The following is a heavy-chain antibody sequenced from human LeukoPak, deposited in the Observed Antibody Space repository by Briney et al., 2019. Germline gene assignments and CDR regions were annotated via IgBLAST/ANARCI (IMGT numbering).Heavy chain of an antibody. CDR2: ISYDGSNK. J-gene: IGHJ3*02. CDR1: GFTFSSYG. V-gene: IGHV3-30*03. CDR3: ARDRWFTAMVLFAFDI. Sequence: GGSLRLSCAASGFTFSSYGMHWVRQAPGKGLEWVAVISYDGSNKYYADSVKGRFTISRDNAKNSLYLQMNSLRAEDTAVYYCARDRWFTAMVLFAFDIWGQGTMVTVSS. D-gene: IGHD5-18*01.